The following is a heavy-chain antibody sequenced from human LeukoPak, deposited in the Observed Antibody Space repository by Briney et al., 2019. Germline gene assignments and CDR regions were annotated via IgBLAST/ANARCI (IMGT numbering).Heavy chain of an antibody. CDR2: ISAYNGNT. V-gene: IGHV1-18*01. J-gene: IGHJ4*02. Sequence: ASVKVSCKASGYTFTSYGISWVRQAPGQGLEWMGWISAYNGNTNYAQKLQGRVTMTTDTSTSTAYMELRSLRSDDTAVYYCARDHLPPHPHYYDSSGYPGYWGQGTLVTVSS. CDR1: GYTFTSYG. D-gene: IGHD3-22*01. CDR3: ARDHLPPHPHYYDSSGYPGY.